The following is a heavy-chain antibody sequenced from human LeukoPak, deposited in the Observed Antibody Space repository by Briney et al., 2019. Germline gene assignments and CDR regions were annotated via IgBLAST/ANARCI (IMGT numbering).Heavy chain of an antibody. CDR2: IYYSGST. CDR1: GGSISSSSYY. D-gene: IGHD2-21*02. V-gene: IGHV4-39*02. Sequence: PSETLSLTCTVSGGSISSSSYYWGWIRQPPGKGLEWIGSIYYSGSTYYNPSLKSRVTISVDTSKNQFSLKLSSVTAADTAVYYCARDLPPCGGDCSDYWGQGTLVTVSS. J-gene: IGHJ4*02. CDR3: ARDLPPCGGDCSDY.